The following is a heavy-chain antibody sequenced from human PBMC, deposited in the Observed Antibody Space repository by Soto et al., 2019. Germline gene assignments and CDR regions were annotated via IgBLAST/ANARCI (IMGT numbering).Heavy chain of an antibody. J-gene: IGHJ6*02. Sequence: EVQLLESGGGLVQPGGSLRLSCAASGFTFSTYAMNWVRQAPGNGLEWVSAISGSGGSIHYADSVKGRFTISRDNSKNTLYLQMNSLGHEDTAVYHCVKGYWKGDVWGQGTTVTVSS. CDR2: ISGSGGSI. CDR1: GFTFSTYA. CDR3: VKGYWKGDV. V-gene: IGHV3-23*01. D-gene: IGHD1-1*01.